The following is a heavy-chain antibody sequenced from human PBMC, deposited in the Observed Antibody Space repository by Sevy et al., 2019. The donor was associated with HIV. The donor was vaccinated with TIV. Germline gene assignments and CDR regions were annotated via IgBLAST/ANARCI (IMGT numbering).Heavy chain of an antibody. CDR2: ISYDGSNK. CDR1: GFTFSSYG. Sequence: GGSLRLSCAASGFTFSSYGMHWVRQAPGKGLEWVAVISYDGSNKYYADSVKGRFTISRDNSKNTLYLQMNSLRAEDTAVYYCAKVWHGGGYYYYGMDVWGQGNTVTVSS. D-gene: IGHD3-16*01. CDR3: AKVWHGGGYYYYGMDV. J-gene: IGHJ6*02. V-gene: IGHV3-30*18.